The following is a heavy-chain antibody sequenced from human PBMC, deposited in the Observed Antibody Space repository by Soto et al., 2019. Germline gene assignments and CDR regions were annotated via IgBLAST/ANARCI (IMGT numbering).Heavy chain of an antibody. CDR2: IWYDGSNK. CDR3: ARDPGEAAAAPLDY. J-gene: IGHJ4*02. CDR1: GFTFSNYG. Sequence: GGSLRLSCAASGFTFSNYGMHWVRQAPGKGLEWVAIIWYDGSNKYYTDSVKGRFTISRDNSKNTLSLEMNSLRAEDTAVYYCARDPGEAAAAPLDYWGQGTLVTVSS. V-gene: IGHV3-33*01. D-gene: IGHD6-13*01.